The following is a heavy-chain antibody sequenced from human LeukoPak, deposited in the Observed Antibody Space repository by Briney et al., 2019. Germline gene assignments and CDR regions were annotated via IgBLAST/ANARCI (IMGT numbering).Heavy chain of an antibody. CDR2: ISGSGGST. J-gene: IGHJ1*01. CDR3: AKGRSRYSSSSAEFFQH. V-gene: IGHV3-23*01. Sequence: GGSLRLSCAASGFTFSSYAMSWVRQAPGKGLEWVSAISGSGGSTYYADSVKGRFTISRDNYKNMLYLQMNSLRVEDTAMYYCAKGRSRYSSSSAEFFQHWGQGTLVTVSS. D-gene: IGHD6-6*01. CDR1: GFTFSSYA.